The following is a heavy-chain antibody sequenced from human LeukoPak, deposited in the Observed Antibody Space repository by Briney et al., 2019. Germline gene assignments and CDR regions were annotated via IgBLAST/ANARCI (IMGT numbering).Heavy chain of an antibody. CDR3: ARGGSLIVVVPAAPYYYGMDV. CDR1: GGSFSGYY. CDR2: INHSGGT. Sequence: SETLSLTCAVYGGSFSGYYWSWIRQPPGKGLEWIGEINHSGGTNYNPSLKSRATISVDTSKNQFSLKLSSVTAADTAVYYCARGGSLIVVVPAAPYYYGMDVWGKGTTVTVSS. D-gene: IGHD2-2*01. V-gene: IGHV4-34*01. J-gene: IGHJ6*04.